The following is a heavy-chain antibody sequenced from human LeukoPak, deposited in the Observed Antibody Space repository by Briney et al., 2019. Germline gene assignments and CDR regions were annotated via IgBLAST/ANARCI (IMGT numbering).Heavy chain of an antibody. CDR1: GGSISSGGYY. CDR2: IYYSGST. Sequence: SETLSLICTVSGGSISSGGYYWSWIRQHPGKGLEWIGYIYYSGSTYYNPSLKSRVTISVDTSKNQFSLKLSSVTAADTAVYYCARSGMQLWLPENWGQGTLVTVSS. J-gene: IGHJ4*02. V-gene: IGHV4-31*03. CDR3: ARSGMQLWLPEN. D-gene: IGHD5-18*01.